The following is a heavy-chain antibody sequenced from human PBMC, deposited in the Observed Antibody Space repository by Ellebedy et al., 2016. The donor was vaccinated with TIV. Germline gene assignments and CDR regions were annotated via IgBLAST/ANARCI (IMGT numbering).Heavy chain of an antibody. D-gene: IGHD6-13*01. CDR1: GASISSDINY. CDR3: ARDVGTYSGSWYANWFDP. Sequence: SETLSLXXTVSGASISSDINYWSWIRQPPGKRLEWFGVINHTGGSNYNPSLKSRVTLSVDTSKNQFSLRLNSVTAADTAVYYCARDVGTYSGSWYANWFDPWGQGTLVTVSS. V-gene: IGHV4-39*07. CDR2: INHTGGS. J-gene: IGHJ5*02.